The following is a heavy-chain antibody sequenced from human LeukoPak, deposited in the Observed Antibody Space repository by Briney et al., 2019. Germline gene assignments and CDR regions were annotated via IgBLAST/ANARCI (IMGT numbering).Heavy chain of an antibody. Sequence: SGPTLVNPTQTLTLTCTFSGFSLSTSGVGVAWSRQPPGKALEWLALIYWNDDKRYSPSLKSRLTVTKDTSKNQVVLTMTNMDPVDTATYYCAHRPYYYDSSSAYSPDFDYWGQGTLVTVSS. D-gene: IGHD3-22*01. J-gene: IGHJ4*02. CDR3: AHRPYYYDSSSAYSPDFDY. CDR2: IYWNDDK. CDR1: GFSLSTSGVG. V-gene: IGHV2-5*01.